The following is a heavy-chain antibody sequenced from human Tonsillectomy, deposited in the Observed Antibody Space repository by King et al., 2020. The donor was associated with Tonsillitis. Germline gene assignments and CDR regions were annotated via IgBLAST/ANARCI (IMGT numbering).Heavy chain of an antibody. CDR2: ISRGGGIT. CDR1: GFTFSSFA. D-gene: IGHD3-22*01. CDR3: AKEPYDSSGYPFDY. V-gene: IGHV3-23*04. Sequence: VQLVESGGGVVKPGGSLRLSCAASGFTFSSFAMNWVRQAPGKGLEWVSAISRGGGITNYTDSVKGRFTIPRDKSKNTRYMQMISLRAEDTAVYYCAKEPYDSSGYPFDYWGQGTLVTVSS. J-gene: IGHJ4*02.